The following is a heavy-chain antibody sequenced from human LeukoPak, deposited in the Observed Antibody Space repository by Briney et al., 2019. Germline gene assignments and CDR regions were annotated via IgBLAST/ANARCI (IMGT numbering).Heavy chain of an antibody. D-gene: IGHD4-17*01. CDR1: GFTFSTSG. CDR3: ARDPNTATTNYYAMDV. CDR2: IWYDGSNK. Sequence: PGGSLRLSCAASGFTFSTSGMHWVRQAPGKGLEWVAIIWYDGSNKYYADSVKGRFTISRDNSKKTLYLQMNSLRAEDTAVYYCARDPNTATTNYYAMDVWGQGTTVTVSS. V-gene: IGHV3-33*01. J-gene: IGHJ6*02.